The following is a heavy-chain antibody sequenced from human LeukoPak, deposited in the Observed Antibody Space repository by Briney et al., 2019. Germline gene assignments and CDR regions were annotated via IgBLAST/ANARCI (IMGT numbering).Heavy chain of an antibody. D-gene: IGHD6-13*01. CDR1: GDSIGGHY. V-gene: IGHV4-59*11. J-gene: IGHJ4*02. CDR3: ARESRSSSPDY. Sequence: PSETLSLTCTVSGDSIGGHYWSWIRQSPGKGLEWIGHISYSGSTDYNASLKSQVTISVDMSKNQFSLKLSSVTAADTAVYYCARESRSSSPDYWGQGTLVTVSS. CDR2: ISYSGST.